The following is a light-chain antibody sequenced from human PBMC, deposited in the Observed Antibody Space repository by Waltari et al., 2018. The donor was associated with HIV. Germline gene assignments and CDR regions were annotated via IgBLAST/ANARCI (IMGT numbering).Light chain of an antibody. Sequence: QSVLTQPPSASGTPGQRVTISCSGSSSNIGSNYVYWYQQLPGPAPKLLIYRNNQRPSGVPDRLSGSKSGTSASLAISGLRSEDEADYYCAAWDDSLSGLVFGGGTKLTVL. V-gene: IGLV1-47*01. CDR1: SSNIGSNY. J-gene: IGLJ3*02. CDR2: RNN. CDR3: AAWDDSLSGLV.